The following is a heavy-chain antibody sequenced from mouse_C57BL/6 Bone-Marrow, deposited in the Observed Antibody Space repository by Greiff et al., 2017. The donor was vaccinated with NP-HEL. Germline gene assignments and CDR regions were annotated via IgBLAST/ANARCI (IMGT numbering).Heavy chain of an antibody. Sequence: EVKVEESGGGLVQPGGSMKLSCVASGFTFSNYWMNWVRQSPEKGLEWVAQIRLKSDNYATHYAESVKGRFTISRDDSKSSVYLQMNNLRAEDTGIYYCTPFYDGYYDYAMDYWGQGTSVTVSS. CDR1: GFTFSNYW. J-gene: IGHJ4*01. D-gene: IGHD2-3*01. CDR2: IRLKSDNYAT. CDR3: TPFYDGYYDYAMDY. V-gene: IGHV6-3*01.